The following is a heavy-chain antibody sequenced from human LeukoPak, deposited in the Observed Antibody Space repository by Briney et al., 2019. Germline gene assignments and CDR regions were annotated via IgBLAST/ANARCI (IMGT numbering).Heavy chain of an antibody. CDR3: ASTRTLVVTNAFDI. V-gene: IGHV4-4*07. J-gene: IGHJ3*02. Sequence: SETLSLTCTVSGGSISSYYWSWIRQPAGKGLEWIGRIYTSGSTNYNPSLKSRVTMSVDTSKNQFSLKLSSVTAADTAVYYCASTRTLVVTNAFDIWGQGTMATVSS. CDR2: IYTSGST. CDR1: GGSISSYY. D-gene: IGHD4-23*01.